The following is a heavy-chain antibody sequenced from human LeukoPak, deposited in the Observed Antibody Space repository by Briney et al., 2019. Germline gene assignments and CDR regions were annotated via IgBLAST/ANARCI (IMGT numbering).Heavy chain of an antibody. D-gene: IGHD2-21*02. J-gene: IGHJ4*02. CDR1: GFTFSNYA. Sequence: GGSLRLSCAASGFTFSNYAMSWVRQAPGRGLEWVGFIRGKPYGGTTEYAASVKGRFTISRDDSKSIAYLHMRSLKTEDTAVYSCTNSYCGGACWYYFDYWGQGTLVTVSS. CDR3: TNSYCGGACWYYFDY. CDR2: IRGKPYGGTT. V-gene: IGHV3-49*04.